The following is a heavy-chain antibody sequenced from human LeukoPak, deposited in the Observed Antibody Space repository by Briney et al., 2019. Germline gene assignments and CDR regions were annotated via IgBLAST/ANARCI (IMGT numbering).Heavy chain of an antibody. CDR1: GSTFSSYG. V-gene: IGHV3-30*18. D-gene: IGHD3-9*01. J-gene: IGHJ4*02. Sequence: PTGRSLRLSCAASGSTFSSYGMHWVRQAPGKGLEWVAVISYDGSNKYYADSVKGRFTISRDNSKNTLYLQMNSLRAEDTAVYYCAKDFRFGWDLTTIDYWGQGTLVTVSS. CDR2: ISYDGSNK. CDR3: AKDFRFGWDLTTIDY.